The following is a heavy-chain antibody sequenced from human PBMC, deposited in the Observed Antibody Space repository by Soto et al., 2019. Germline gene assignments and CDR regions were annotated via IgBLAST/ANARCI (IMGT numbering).Heavy chain of an antibody. CDR2: MYGAGLT. CDR3: ARAPAGPSPRWDV. J-gene: IGHJ6*04. CDR1: GGSISSGDYS. D-gene: IGHD3-10*01. Sequence: SETLSLTCTVSGGSISSGDYSWSWIRQPPGKGLEWIGYMYGAGLTYYNPSLKSRVTISVDKSKNQFSLNLSSVTAADTALYYCARAPAGPSPRWDVWGKGTTVTVSS. V-gene: IGHV4-30-2*01.